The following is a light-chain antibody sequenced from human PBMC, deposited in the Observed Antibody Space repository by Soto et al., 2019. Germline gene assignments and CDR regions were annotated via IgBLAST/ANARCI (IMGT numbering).Light chain of an antibody. V-gene: IGLV2-14*03. CDR1: SSNVGGYNY. Sequence: QSALTQPASVSWSPGQSITISCTGTSSNVGGYNYVSWYQQHPGKAPKLMIYDVSNRPSGVSNRFSGSKSGNTASLTISGLQAEDEADYYCSSYTISSTLVVFGGGTKLTVL. J-gene: IGLJ2*01. CDR3: SSYTISSTLVV. CDR2: DVS.